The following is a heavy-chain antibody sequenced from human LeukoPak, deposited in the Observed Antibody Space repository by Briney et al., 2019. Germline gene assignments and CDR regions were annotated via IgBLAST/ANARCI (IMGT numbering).Heavy chain of an antibody. CDR2: IYSGGST. V-gene: IGHV3-53*01. J-gene: IGHJ6*02. D-gene: IGHD4-17*01. CDR3: ARVMYYGDYVSYYYYYGMDV. Sequence: PGGSLRLSCAASGFTVSTNYMSWVRQAPGKGLEWVSVIYSGGSTYYADSVKGRFTISRDNSKNTLYLQMNSLRAEDTAVYYCARVMYYGDYVSYYYYYGMDVWGQGTTVTVSS. CDR1: GFTVSTNY.